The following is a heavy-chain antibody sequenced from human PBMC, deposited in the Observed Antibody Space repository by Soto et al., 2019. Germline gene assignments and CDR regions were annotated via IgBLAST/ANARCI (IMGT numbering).Heavy chain of an antibody. CDR2: IYYSGST. CDR1: GGSISSGGYY. D-gene: IGHD3-10*01. Sequence: PSETLSLTCTVSGGSISSGGYYWSWIRHHPGKGLEWIGYIYYSGSTYYNPSLKSRVTISVDTSKNQFSLKLSSVTAADTAVYYCAARGRGSTGRINLFALWGQGTLVIVSS. V-gene: IGHV4-31*03. CDR3: AARGRGSTGRINLFAL. J-gene: IGHJ5*02.